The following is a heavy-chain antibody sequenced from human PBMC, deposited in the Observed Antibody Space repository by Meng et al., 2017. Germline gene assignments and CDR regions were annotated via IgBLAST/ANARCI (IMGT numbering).Heavy chain of an antibody. CDR3: ARWRYCSGGSCYSGAFDY. Sequence: GESLKISCAASGFTFSDYYMNWVRQAPGKGLEWVSSISSSSTIYYADSVKGRFTISRDNAKNSLYLQMNSLRAEDTAVYYCARWRYCSGGSCYSGAFDYWGQGTLVTVSS. CDR2: ISSSSTI. J-gene: IGHJ4*02. D-gene: IGHD2-15*01. CDR1: GFTFSDYY. V-gene: IGHV3-69-1*01.